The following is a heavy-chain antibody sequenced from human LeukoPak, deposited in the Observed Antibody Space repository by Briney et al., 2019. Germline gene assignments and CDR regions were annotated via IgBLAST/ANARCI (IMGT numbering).Heavy chain of an antibody. CDR1: GGSFSGYH. J-gene: IGHJ4*02. CDR2: INHSGST. V-gene: IGHV4-34*01. Sequence: PSETLSLTCAVYGGSFSGYHWSWIRQPPGKGLEWIGEINHSGSTNYNPSLRSRVTISVDTSKNQFSLKLSSVTAADTAVYYCARGDPPFDYWGQGTLVTVSS. CDR3: ARGDPPFDY.